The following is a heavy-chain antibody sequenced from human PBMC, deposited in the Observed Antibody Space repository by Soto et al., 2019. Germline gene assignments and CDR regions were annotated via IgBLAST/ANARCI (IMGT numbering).Heavy chain of an antibody. CDR2: IKQDGSDK. V-gene: IGHV3-7*01. J-gene: IGHJ5*02. CDR1: GSTFSTYW. CDR3: ARVLPTYYYGSGSSP. Sequence: GVLRLSCVASGSTFSTYWMTWVRQAPGKGLEWVANIKQDGSDKYYVDSVKGRFTISRDNAKNSLYLQMNSLRAEDTAVYYCARVLPTYYYGSGSSPWGQRTLVTVSS. D-gene: IGHD3-10*01.